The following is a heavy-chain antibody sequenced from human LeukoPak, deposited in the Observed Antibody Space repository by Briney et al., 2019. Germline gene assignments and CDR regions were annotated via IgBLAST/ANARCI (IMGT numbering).Heavy chain of an antibody. Sequence: PSETLSLTCTVSGGSISSSSYYWGWIRQPPGKGLEWIGRIYTSGTTNCNPSLESRVTISIDTSKNQFSLKLTSVTAADTAVYFCARGLQGGNYYHYYYMDVWGKGTTVTISS. CDR3: ARGLQGGNYYHYYYMDV. V-gene: IGHV4-61*02. CDR2: IYTSGTT. D-gene: IGHD4-23*01. J-gene: IGHJ6*03. CDR1: GGSISSSSYY.